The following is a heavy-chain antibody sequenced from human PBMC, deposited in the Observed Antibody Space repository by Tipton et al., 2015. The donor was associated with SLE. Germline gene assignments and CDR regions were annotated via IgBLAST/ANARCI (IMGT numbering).Heavy chain of an antibody. D-gene: IGHD2/OR15-2a*01. CDR2: ITWGSGVV. V-gene: IGHV3-9*03. CDR3: GTTSTYYGMDV. CDR1: GFIFGDYA. J-gene: IGHJ6*02. Sequence: SLRLSCVASGFIFGDYAMHWVRQAPGKGLEWVSGITWGSGVVAYADSVEGRFTISRDNSKNTLYLQMGSLRAEDMAVYYCGTTSTYYGMDVWGQGPAVAFSS.